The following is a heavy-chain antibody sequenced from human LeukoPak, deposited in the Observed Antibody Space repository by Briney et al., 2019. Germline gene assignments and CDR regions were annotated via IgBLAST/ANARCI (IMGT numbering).Heavy chain of an antibody. V-gene: IGHV3-23*01. CDR1: GFTFSSYA. CDR2: ISGRGGST. D-gene: IGHD4-17*01. CDR3: AKDINYDYGDYVWYFDL. Sequence: QPGGSLRLSCAASGFTFSSYAMSWVRQAPGKGLEWVSAISGRGGSTYYADSVKGRFTISGDNSKSTLYLQMNSLRAEDTAVYYCAKDINYDYGDYVWYFDLWGRGTLVTVSS. J-gene: IGHJ2*01.